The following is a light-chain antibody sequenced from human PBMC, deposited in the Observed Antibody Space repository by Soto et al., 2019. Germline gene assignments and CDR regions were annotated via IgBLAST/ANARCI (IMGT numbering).Light chain of an antibody. CDR1: QSISFY. V-gene: IGKV3-11*01. CDR2: DAS. CDR3: QQRSNWPT. J-gene: IGKJ5*01. Sequence: EIVMTQSPATLSVSPGGRATLSCRASQSISFYLTWYQHKPGQAPRLLIYDASNRATGIPARFSGSGYGTDFTLTISSLEPEDFAVYYCQQRSNWPTFGQGTRLEIK.